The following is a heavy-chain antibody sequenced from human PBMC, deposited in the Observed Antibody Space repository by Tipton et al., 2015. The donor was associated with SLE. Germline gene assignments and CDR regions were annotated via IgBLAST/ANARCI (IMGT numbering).Heavy chain of an antibody. V-gene: IGHV4-59*12. J-gene: IGHJ4*02. CDR3: ARAGYSSYYVDC. CDR2: IYYSGST. Sequence: TLSLTCTVSGGSISNYYWSWIRQPPGKGLEWIGYIYYSGSTNYNPSLSGSTNYNPSLKSRVTISVDTSKNQFSLKLNSVTAADTAVYYCARAGYSSYYVDCWGQGTLVTVSS. D-gene: IGHD6-13*01. CDR1: GGSISNYY.